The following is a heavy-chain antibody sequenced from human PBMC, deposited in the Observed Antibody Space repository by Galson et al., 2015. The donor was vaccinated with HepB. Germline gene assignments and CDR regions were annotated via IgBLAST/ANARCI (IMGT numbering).Heavy chain of an antibody. J-gene: IGHJ6*02. CDR1: GFTFSDYY. Sequence: SLRLSCAASGFTFSDYYMSWIRQAPGKGLEWLSYISSSTTYTHYADSVKGRFTISRDNVKNSLFLQINSLRAEDTAVYYCAREYSRRWSYYYYAMDVWGQGTTVTVSS. D-gene: IGHD6-13*01. CDR3: AREYSRRWSYYYYAMDV. CDR2: ISSSTTYT. V-gene: IGHV3-11*06.